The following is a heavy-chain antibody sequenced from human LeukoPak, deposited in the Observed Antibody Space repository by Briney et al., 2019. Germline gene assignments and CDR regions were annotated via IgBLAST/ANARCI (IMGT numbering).Heavy chain of an antibody. CDR3: VAGSSGYYRDY. Sequence: GGSLRLSCAASGFTFDDYAMHWVRQAPGKGLEWVSGISWNSGSIGYADSVKGRFTISRDNAKNSLYLQMNSLRAEDMALYYCVAGSSGYYRDYWGQGTLVTVSS. D-gene: IGHD3-22*01. CDR1: GFTFDDYA. V-gene: IGHV3-9*03. J-gene: IGHJ4*02. CDR2: ISWNSGSI.